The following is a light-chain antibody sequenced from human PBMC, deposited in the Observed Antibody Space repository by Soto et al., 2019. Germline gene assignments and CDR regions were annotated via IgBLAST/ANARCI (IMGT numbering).Light chain of an antibody. Sequence: DVQMTQSPSSLCPSVGDRVTITCRASQSFNTWLAWYQQKPGKAPKLLIYKTSILESGVPSRFSGSGSGTEFTLTISSLQPEDSATYYCQQYNSYPYTFGQGTNLEIK. CDR3: QQYNSYPYT. J-gene: IGKJ2*01. CDR2: KTS. CDR1: QSFNTW. V-gene: IGKV1-5*03.